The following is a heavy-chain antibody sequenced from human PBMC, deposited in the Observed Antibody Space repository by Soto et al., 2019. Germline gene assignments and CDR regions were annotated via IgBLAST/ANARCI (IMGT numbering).Heavy chain of an antibody. J-gene: IGHJ4*02. D-gene: IGHD2-21*02. CDR1: GFALRDESMG. Sequence: QVTLKESGPVLVKPTETLKLTCTVSGFALRDESMGVRWIRQPPGRTLEWLAHIFSKDKKTYITESLRNRPSISQDTSRSQVVLTMTNMDPVDTATYYCVLIVSGSDCYYFESWGQGTPVTFSS. CDR2: IFSKDKK. V-gene: IGHV2-26*01. CDR3: VLIVSGSDCYYFES.